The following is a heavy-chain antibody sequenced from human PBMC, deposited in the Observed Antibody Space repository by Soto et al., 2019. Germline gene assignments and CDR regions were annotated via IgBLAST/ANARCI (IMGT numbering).Heavy chain of an antibody. J-gene: IGHJ4*02. CDR3: AKDQGDRKVGLFGD. V-gene: IGHV3-64*04. D-gene: IGHD2-15*01. Sequence: GGSLRLSCSASVFTFSSYVMHWVRQAPGKGLEYVSAIGSDGSGTYYADSVKGRFTISRDNSKNTLYLQMNSLRAEDTGVYYCAKDQGDRKVGLFGDWGQGSLVTVSS. CDR2: IGSDGSGT. CDR1: VFTFSSYV.